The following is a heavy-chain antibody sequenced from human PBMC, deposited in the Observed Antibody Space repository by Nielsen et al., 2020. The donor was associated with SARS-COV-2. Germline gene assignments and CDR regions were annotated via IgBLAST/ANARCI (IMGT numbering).Heavy chain of an antibody. CDR3: AKDGIPHYYDCWSGYYPYYFDY. V-gene: IGHV3-23*03. D-gene: IGHD3-3*01. J-gene: IGHJ4*02. CDR1: GFTFSSYA. CDR2: IYSGGSST. Sequence: GGSLRLSCAASGFTFSSYAMSWVRQAPGKGLEWVSVIYSGGSSTYCADSVKGRFTISRDNSKNTLYLQMNSLRAEDTAVYYCAKDGIPHYYDCWSGYYPYYFDYWGQGTLVTVSS.